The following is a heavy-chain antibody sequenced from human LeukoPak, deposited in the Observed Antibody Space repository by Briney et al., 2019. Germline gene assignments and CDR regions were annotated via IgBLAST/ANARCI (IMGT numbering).Heavy chain of an antibody. CDR1: GYTFTSYD. CDR3: ARGQRVRATLGGY. Sequence: ASVKVSCKASGYTFTSYDINWVRQATGQGLEWMGWMNPNSGNTGYAQKFQGRVTTTRNTSISTAYMELSSLRSEDTAVYYCARGQRVRATLGGYWGQGTLVTVSS. D-gene: IGHD3-10*01. CDR2: MNPNSGNT. J-gene: IGHJ4*02. V-gene: IGHV1-8*01.